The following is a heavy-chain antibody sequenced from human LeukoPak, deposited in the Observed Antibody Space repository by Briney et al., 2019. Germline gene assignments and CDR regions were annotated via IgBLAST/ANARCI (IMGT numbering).Heavy chain of an antibody. CDR3: AKASGSGSYHNDFDY. CDR1: GFTFDDYA. D-gene: IGHD3-10*01. J-gene: IGHJ4*02. Sequence: GGSLRLSCAASGFTFDDYAMHWARQAPGKGLEWVSGISWNSGSIGYADSVKGRFTISRDNAKNSLYLQMNSLRAEDTALYYCAKASGSGSYHNDFDYWGQGTLVTVSS. V-gene: IGHV3-9*01. CDR2: ISWNSGSI.